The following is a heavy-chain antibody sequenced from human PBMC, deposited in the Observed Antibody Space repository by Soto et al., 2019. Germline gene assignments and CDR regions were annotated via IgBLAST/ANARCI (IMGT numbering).Heavy chain of an antibody. V-gene: IGHV5-51*01. Sequence: ESLKISCKGXGYYFPSYWIGWVRQMPGKGLEWMGIFYPGDSDTRYSPSFQGQVTISADKSISTAYLQWSSLKASDTAMYYCARIPPDYYDSSGYHDYWGQGTLVTVSS. CDR3: ARIPPDYYDSSGYHDY. D-gene: IGHD3-22*01. CDR1: GYYFPSYW. J-gene: IGHJ4*02. CDR2: FYPGDSDT.